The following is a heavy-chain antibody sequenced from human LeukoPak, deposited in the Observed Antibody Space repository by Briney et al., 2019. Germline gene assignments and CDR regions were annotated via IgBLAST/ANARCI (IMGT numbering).Heavy chain of an antibody. CDR1: GYTFRAYY. V-gene: IGHV1-2*02. Sequence: ASVKVSCKASGYTFRAYYIHWVRQAPGQGLEWLGYIRPMTGDTNYAQKFQDRVTFSMDTSTATAYMELRSLRSDDTAFYYCGRGVQSFDPWGQGTLVTVSS. J-gene: IGHJ5*02. CDR2: IRPMTGDT. CDR3: GRGVQSFDP.